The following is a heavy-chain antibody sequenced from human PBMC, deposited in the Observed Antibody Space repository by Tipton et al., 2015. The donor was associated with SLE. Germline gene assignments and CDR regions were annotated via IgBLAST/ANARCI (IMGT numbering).Heavy chain of an antibody. V-gene: IGHV3-48*01. Sequence: GSLRLSCAGSGFTFSNSWMSWVRQAPGKGLEWVSYISSSSTTIYYADSVKGRFTISRDNAKNSLYLQMNSLRAEDTAVYYCARVGAVAGWGQGTLVTVSS. CDR1: GFTFSNSW. CDR2: ISSSSTTI. D-gene: IGHD6-19*01. J-gene: IGHJ4*02. CDR3: ARVGAVAG.